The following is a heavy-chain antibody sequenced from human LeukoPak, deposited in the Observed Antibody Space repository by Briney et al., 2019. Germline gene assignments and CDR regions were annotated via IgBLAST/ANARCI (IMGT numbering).Heavy chain of an antibody. CDR2: IKDDGSLK. D-gene: IGHD5-24*01. CDR3: ARRFRD. CDR1: RLTSSGFE. Sequence: GGSLRLSCVGSRLTSSGFEMNWVRQAPGKGLEWVSYIKDDGSLKTYADSVKGRFTISRDNAKNSLYLQMNSLRVEDTAIYYCARRFRDWGQGTLVTVSS. J-gene: IGHJ4*02. V-gene: IGHV3-48*03.